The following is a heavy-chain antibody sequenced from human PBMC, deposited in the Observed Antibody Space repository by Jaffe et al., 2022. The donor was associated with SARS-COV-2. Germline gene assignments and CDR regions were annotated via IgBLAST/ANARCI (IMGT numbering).Heavy chain of an antibody. J-gene: IGHJ6*03. CDR3: ATKRRVGPNYYYMDV. CDR1: AFSFNNAW. Sequence: EVQLVESGGGLVKPGGSLRLSCAASAFSFNNAWMNWVRQAPGKGLEWVGRIKSKIDGGTIDYAAPVKGRFTISKDDSRTTLYLQMNSLKTEDTAVYYCATKRRVGPNYYYMDVWGKGTTVTVSS. V-gene: IGHV3-15*01. D-gene: IGHD1-26*01. CDR2: IKSKIDGGTI.